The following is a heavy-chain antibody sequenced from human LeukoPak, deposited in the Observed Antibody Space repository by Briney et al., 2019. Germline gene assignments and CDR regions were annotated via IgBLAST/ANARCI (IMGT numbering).Heavy chain of an antibody. D-gene: IGHD2-2*03. Sequence: ASVKVSCKASGYTFTSYGISWVRQAPGQGLEWMGWISAYNGNTNYAQKLQGRVTMTTDTSTSTAYMELRSLRSDDTAVYYCARGVGYCSSTSCEYYYGMDAWGQGTTVTVPS. CDR1: GYTFTSYG. V-gene: IGHV1-18*01. CDR2: ISAYNGNT. CDR3: ARGVGYCSSTSCEYYYGMDA. J-gene: IGHJ6*02.